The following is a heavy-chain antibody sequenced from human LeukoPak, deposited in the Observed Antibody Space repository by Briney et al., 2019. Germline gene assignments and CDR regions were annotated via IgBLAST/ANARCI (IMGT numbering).Heavy chain of an antibody. CDR2: IIPILGIA. D-gene: IGHD6-13*01. CDR3: ARVYIEAAAAYYFDY. J-gene: IGHJ4*02. CDR1: GGTFSSYA. V-gene: IGHV1-69*04. Sequence: ASVKVSCKASGGTFSSYAISWVRQAPGQGLEWMGRIIPILGIANYAQKFQGRVTITADKSTSTAYMELSSLRSEDTAVYYCARVYIEAAAAYYFDYWGQGTLVTVSS.